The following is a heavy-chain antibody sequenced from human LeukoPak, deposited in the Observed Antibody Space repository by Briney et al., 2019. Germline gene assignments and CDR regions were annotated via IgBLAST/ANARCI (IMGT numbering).Heavy chain of an antibody. D-gene: IGHD1-26*01. CDR3: ARDPSIVGAPLTRDY. CDR1: GYTFTSYC. CDR2: ISAYNGNT. J-gene: IGHJ4*02. Sequence: GASVKVSCKASGYTFTSYCISWVRQAPGQGLEWMGWISAYNGNTNYAQKLQGRVTMTTDTSTSTAYMELRSLRSDDTAVYYCARDPSIVGAPLTRDYWGQGTLVTVSS. V-gene: IGHV1-18*01.